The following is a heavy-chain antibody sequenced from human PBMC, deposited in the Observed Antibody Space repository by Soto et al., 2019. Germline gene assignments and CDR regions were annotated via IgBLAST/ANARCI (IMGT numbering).Heavy chain of an antibody. J-gene: IGHJ6*02. CDR1: GFSLSTSGVG. CDR2: IYWNDDK. Sequence: QITLKESGPTLVKPTQTLTLTCTFSGFSLSTSGVGVGWIRQPPGKALEWLALIYWNDDKRYSPSLKSRLTINNDTSKNRVVLTMTNMDPVDTATYYCAHAPYDIFTGYYKTYYYGMDVWGQGTTVTVSS. D-gene: IGHD3-9*01. CDR3: AHAPYDIFTGYYKTYYYGMDV. V-gene: IGHV2-5*01.